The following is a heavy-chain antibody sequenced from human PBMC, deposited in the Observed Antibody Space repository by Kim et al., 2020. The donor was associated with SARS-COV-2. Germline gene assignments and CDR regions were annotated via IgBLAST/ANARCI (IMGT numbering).Heavy chain of an antibody. CDR1: GYTFTGYY. CDR2: INPNSGGT. J-gene: IGHJ4*02. V-gene: IGHV1-2*02. Sequence: ASVKVSCKASGYTFTGYYMHWVRQAPGQGLEWMGWINPNSGGTNYAQKFQGRVTMTRDTSISTAYMELSRLRSDDTAVYYCARDPDRVYGDLETPDYWGQGTLVTVSS. CDR3: ARDPDRVYGDLETPDY. D-gene: IGHD4-17*01.